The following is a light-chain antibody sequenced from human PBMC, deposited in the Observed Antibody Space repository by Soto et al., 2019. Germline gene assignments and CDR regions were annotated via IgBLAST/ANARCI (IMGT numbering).Light chain of an antibody. CDR2: AAV. Sequence: DIHLTQSPSLLSASVGDRVTITCRASQGISQYVAWYQQKPGKAPKLLIYAAVVLQGGIPSRFSGSGSATEFILTISGLQPEDFATYYCQQRSNWPPMYTFGQGTKLEIK. J-gene: IGKJ2*01. CDR1: QGISQY. V-gene: IGKV1-9*01. CDR3: QQRSNWPPMYT.